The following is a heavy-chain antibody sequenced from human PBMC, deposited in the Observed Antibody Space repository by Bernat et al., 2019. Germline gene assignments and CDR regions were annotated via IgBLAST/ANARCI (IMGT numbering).Heavy chain of an antibody. CDR1: GFTFSNAW. V-gene: IGHV3-15*01. CDR2: IKSKTDGGTT. CDR3: TTDPSPWLVQDY. D-gene: IGHD6-19*01. J-gene: IGHJ4*02. Sequence: EVQLVESGGGLVKPGGSLRLSCAASGFTFSNAWMSWVRQAPGKGLEWVGRIKSKTDGGTTDYAAPVKGRFTISRDDSKNTLYLQMNSLKTEDTAVYYCTTDPSPWLVQDYWGQGTLVTVSS.